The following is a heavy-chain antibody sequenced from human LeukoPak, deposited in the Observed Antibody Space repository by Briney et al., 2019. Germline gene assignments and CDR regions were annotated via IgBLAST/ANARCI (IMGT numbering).Heavy chain of an antibody. Sequence: GGSLRLSCAASGFTFSSYSMNWVRQAPGKGLEWVSYISSSSSTIYYADSVKGRFTISRDNAKNSLYLQMNSLRAEDTAVYYCARGGSYNWFDPWGQGTLVTVSS. J-gene: IGHJ5*02. V-gene: IGHV3-48*01. CDR1: GFTFSSYS. D-gene: IGHD1-26*01. CDR2: ISSSSSTI. CDR3: ARGGSYNWFDP.